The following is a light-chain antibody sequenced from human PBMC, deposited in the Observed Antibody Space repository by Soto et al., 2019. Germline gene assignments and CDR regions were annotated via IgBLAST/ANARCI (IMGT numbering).Light chain of an antibody. Sequence: EIVLTQSPGTLSLSPGERATLSCRTSQSVRSSYLAWYQQKPGQAPRLLIYGASSRATGIPDRFSGSGSGTDFTLTISRLEPEDFAVYYCQQYCSSWTFGQGTKVEIK. CDR1: QSVRSSY. CDR3: QQYCSSWT. J-gene: IGKJ1*01. CDR2: GAS. V-gene: IGKV3-20*01.